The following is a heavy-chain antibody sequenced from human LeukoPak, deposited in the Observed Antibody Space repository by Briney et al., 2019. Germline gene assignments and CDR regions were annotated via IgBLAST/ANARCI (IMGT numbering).Heavy chain of an antibody. D-gene: IGHD4-11*01. Sequence: GGSLRLSCAASGFTFSSYSMNWVRQAPGKGLEWVSSISSSSSYIYYADSVKGRFTISRDNAKNSLYLQMNSLRAEDTAVYYCTRDLRGYSNYPFDYWGQGTLVTVSS. CDR1: GFTFSSYS. J-gene: IGHJ4*02. CDR3: TRDLRGYSNYPFDY. CDR2: ISSSSSYI. V-gene: IGHV3-21*01.